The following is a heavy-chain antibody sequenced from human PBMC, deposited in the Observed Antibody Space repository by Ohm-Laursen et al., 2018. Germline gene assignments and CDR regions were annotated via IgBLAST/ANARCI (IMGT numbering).Heavy chain of an antibody. CDR2: INPNSGGT. J-gene: IGHJ4*02. Sequence: ASVKVSRKASGGTFSSYAISWVRQAPGQGLEWMGWINPNSGGTNYAQKFQGRVTMTRDTSISTVYMELSRLRSDDTAVYYCARPLRRWQQFDYWGQGTLVTVSS. CDR1: GGTFSSYA. V-gene: IGHV1-2*02. CDR3: ARPLRRWQQFDY. D-gene: IGHD4-23*01.